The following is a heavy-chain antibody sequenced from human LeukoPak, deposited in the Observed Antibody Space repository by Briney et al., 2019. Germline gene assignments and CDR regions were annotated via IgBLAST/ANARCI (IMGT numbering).Heavy chain of an antibody. J-gene: IGHJ4*02. CDR2: IYYSGST. Sequence: SDTLSLTCTVSGGSISSSSYHWGWIRQPPGKGLEWIGSIYYSGSTYYNPSLKSRVTISVDTSKNQFSLKLRSVTAADTAVYYCARHLYSYAYPYYFDYWGQGNLVTVSS. CDR3: ARHLYSYAYPYYFDY. CDR1: GGSISSSSYH. D-gene: IGHD5-18*01. V-gene: IGHV4-39*01.